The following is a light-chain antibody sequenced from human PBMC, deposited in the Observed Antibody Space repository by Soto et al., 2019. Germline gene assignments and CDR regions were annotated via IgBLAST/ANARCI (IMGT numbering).Light chain of an antibody. CDR1: TIDVDSSNY. Sequence: QSVLTQPRSVSGSPGQSVTISCTGPTIDVDSSNYVSWYQQHPGKAPKLMIYDVSERPSGVPDRFSGSKSGSTASLTISGLQAEDEADYYCCSYATTFDVFGSGTKVTGL. CDR3: CSYATTFDV. J-gene: IGLJ1*01. V-gene: IGLV2-11*01. CDR2: DVS.